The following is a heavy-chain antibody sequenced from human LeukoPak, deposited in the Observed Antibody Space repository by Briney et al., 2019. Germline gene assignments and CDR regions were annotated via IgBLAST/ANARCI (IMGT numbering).Heavy chain of an antibody. J-gene: IGHJ4*02. CDR3: AKRTYSDASGYLGPFDH. Sequence: PGGSLRLSCTASGFTFSSYAMSWVRRAPGKGLEWVSAISGGDGSTYYADSVKGRFTISRDNSKNTLSLQMSSLRAEDTAVYYCAKRTYSDASGYLGPFDHWGQGTLVTVSS. V-gene: IGHV3-23*01. CDR1: GFTFSSYA. D-gene: IGHD3-22*01. CDR2: ISGGDGST.